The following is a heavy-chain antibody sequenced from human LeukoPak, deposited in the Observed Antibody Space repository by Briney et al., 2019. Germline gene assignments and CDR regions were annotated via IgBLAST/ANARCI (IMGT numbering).Heavy chain of an antibody. J-gene: IGHJ4*02. Sequence: ASVKVSCKASGGIFSRYAISWVRQAPGQGLEWMGGIIPIFGTANYAQKFQGRVTITADESTSTAYMELSSLRSEDTAVYYCARAERITMIVAFDYWGQGTLVTVSS. CDR1: GGIFSRYA. D-gene: IGHD3-22*01. V-gene: IGHV1-69*13. CDR2: IIPIFGTA. CDR3: ARAERITMIVAFDY.